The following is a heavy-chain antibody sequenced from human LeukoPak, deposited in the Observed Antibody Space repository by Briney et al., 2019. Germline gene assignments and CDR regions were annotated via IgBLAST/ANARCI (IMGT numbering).Heavy chain of an antibody. CDR1: GFTFSNYA. V-gene: IGHV3-23*01. CDR3: AKDQSYYGSGRDAMDV. D-gene: IGHD3-10*01. J-gene: IGHJ6*02. Sequence: GGSLRLSCAASGFTFSNYAMTWVRQAPGKGLEWVSSISGAGGRTYYAEPVMGRFTISRDNSKNTLSLQMNSLRAEDTALYYCAKDQSYYGSGRDAMDVWGQGITVTVSS. CDR2: ISGAGGRT.